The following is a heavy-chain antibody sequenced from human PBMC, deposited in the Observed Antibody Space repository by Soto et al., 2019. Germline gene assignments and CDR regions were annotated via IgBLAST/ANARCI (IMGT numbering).Heavy chain of an antibody. V-gene: IGHV3-23*01. CDR3: AKDQRGSGWPFDS. D-gene: IGHD6-19*01. CDR2: ISSGGGST. Sequence: EVQLLESGGGLIQPRGSLRLSCAASGFTFNRYTMIWVRQAPGKGLEWVSGISSGGGSTYYADSVKGRFSISRDNSMNTLYLQMDSLRADDTAVYYCAKDQRGSGWPFDSWGQGTLVTVSS. CDR1: GFTFNRYT. J-gene: IGHJ4*02.